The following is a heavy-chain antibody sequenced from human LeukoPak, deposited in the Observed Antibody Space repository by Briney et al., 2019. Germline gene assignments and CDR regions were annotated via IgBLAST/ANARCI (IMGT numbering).Heavy chain of an antibody. V-gene: IGHV3-30*01. J-gene: IGHJ4*02. CDR2: ISYDGSNK. D-gene: IGHD6-6*01. CDR3: ARTPLEKWYGIAAPPHY. CDR1: GFTFSSYA. Sequence: GGSLRLSCAASGFTFSSYAMHWVRQAPGKGLEWVAVISYDGSNKYYADSVKGRFTISRDNSKNTLYLQMNSLRAEDTAVYYCARTPLEKWYGIAAPPHYWGQGTLVTVSS.